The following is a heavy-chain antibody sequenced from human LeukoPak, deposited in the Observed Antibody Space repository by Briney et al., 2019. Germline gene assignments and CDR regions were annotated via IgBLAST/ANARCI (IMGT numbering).Heavy chain of an antibody. D-gene: IGHD1-14*01. CDR3: TRHPEYGDT. CDR1: GFSFSDYY. CDR2: ITGSGSSV. J-gene: IGHJ5*02. Sequence: GGSLRLSCAASGFSFSDYYINWIRQAPGRGLEWIAYITGSGSSVYYADSVKGRFSVSRDNGANSVFLQMDSLRVDDSAVYFCTRHPEYGDTWGQGTLVTVSS. V-gene: IGHV3-11*01.